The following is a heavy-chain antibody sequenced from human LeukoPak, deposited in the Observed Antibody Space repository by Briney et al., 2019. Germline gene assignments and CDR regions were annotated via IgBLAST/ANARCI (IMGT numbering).Heavy chain of an antibody. CDR1: GFTFSSYA. Sequence: GGSLRLSCAASGFTFSSYAMSWVRQAPGKGLEWVSSISGSGGSTYYADSVKGRFTISRDNSKNTLYLQMNSLRAEDTAVYYCAKGSQERSWIHSAWGQGTLVTVSS. D-gene: IGHD5-18*01. CDR3: AKGSQERSWIHSA. V-gene: IGHV3-23*01. CDR2: ISGSGGST. J-gene: IGHJ4*02.